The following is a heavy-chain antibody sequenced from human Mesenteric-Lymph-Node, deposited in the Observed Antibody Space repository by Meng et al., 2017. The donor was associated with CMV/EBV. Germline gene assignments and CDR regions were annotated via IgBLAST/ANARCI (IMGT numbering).Heavy chain of an antibody. CDR2: IKPNGGFT. CDR3: ARDRLSGAGHFDF. CDR1: GYTFISYY. Sequence: ASVKVSCKTSGYTFISYYMHWVRQAPGQGLEWMGAIKPNGGFTNYAQKFQGRITMTRETSTSTVYMELSSLRSEDTAVYYCARDRLSGAGHFDFWGQGTLVTVSS. D-gene: IGHD1-26*01. J-gene: IGHJ4*02. V-gene: IGHV1-46*01.